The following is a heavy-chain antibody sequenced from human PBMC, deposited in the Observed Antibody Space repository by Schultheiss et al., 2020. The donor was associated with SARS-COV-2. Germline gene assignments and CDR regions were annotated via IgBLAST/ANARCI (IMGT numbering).Heavy chain of an antibody. Sequence: GGSLRLSCAASGFTVSSNYMSWVRQAPGKGLEWVSVIYSGGSTYYADSVKGRFTISRDNSKNTLYLQMNSLRAEDTAVYYCARALIAVAGPFDYWGQGTLVTVSS. V-gene: IGHV3-66*01. J-gene: IGHJ4*02. CDR2: IYSGGST. D-gene: IGHD6-19*01. CDR3: ARALIAVAGPFDY. CDR1: GFTVSSNY.